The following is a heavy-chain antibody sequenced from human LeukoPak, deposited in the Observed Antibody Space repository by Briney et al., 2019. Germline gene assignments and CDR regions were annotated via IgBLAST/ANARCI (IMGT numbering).Heavy chain of an antibody. V-gene: IGHV3-30*18. CDR3: AKDRGWFGELIYWFDP. J-gene: IGHJ5*02. Sequence: GRSLRLSCAASGFTFSSYGMHWVRQAPGKGLEWVAVTSYDGSNKYYADSVKGRFTISRDNSKNTLYLQMNSLRAEDTAVYYCAKDRGWFGELIYWFDPWGQRTLVTVSS. D-gene: IGHD3-10*01. CDR2: TSYDGSNK. CDR1: GFTFSSYG.